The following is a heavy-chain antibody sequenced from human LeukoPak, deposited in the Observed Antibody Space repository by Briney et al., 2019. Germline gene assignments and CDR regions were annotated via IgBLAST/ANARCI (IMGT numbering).Heavy chain of an antibody. CDR1: GFTVYDYA. V-gene: IGHV3-9*01. CDR2: ISWNSGSI. CDR3: AKDIRNYYYYGMDV. J-gene: IGHJ6*02. Sequence: SLRLSCAASGFTVYDYAMHWVRQAPGKGLEWVSGISWNSGSIGYADSVKGRFTISRDNAKNSLYLQMNSLRAEDTALYYCAKDIRNYYYYGMDVWGQGTTVTVSS.